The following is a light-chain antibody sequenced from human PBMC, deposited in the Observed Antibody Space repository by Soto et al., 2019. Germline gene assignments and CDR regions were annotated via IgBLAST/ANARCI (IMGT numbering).Light chain of an antibody. Sequence: QSVLTQPRSVSGSPGQPVTISCTGTSSDVGGYKSVSWYQRHPGEAPKLMIFDVSERPSGVPDRFSGSKSGNTASLTISGLQAEDEADYFCCSFAGSHSVVFGGGTKVTVL. CDR1: SSDVGGYKS. V-gene: IGLV2-11*01. CDR2: DVS. CDR3: CSFAGSHSVV. J-gene: IGLJ3*02.